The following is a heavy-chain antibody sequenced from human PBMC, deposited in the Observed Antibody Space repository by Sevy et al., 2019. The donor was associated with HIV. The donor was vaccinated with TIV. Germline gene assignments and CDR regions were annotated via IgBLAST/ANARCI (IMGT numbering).Heavy chain of an antibody. J-gene: IGHJ4*02. V-gene: IGHV4-4*02. CDR1: GGSISSSNW. CDR2: IYRSGST. CDR3: ARVGGSNGWFDY. Sequence: SETLSLTCAVSGGSISSSNWWSWVRQPPGKGLEWIGEIYRSGSTNYNPSLKSRVTISVDKSKNQFSLKLSSVTAADTAVYYCARVGGSNGWFDYWGQGTLVTVSS. D-gene: IGHD6-19*01.